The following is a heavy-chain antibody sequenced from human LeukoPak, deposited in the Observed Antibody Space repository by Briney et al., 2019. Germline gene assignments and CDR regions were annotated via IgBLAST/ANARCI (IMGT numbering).Heavy chain of an antibody. J-gene: IGHJ5*02. CDR3: AKGGLRFPFDP. Sequence: GGSLRLSCAASGFIFGRDSMNWVRQVPGRGLEWISYISRDSDIRYYADSVRGRFHISRDNAMNSLYLQMNSLRAEDTAVYYCAKGGLRFPFDPWGQGTLVTVSS. V-gene: IGHV3-48*01. D-gene: IGHD3-3*01. CDR1: GFIFGRDS. CDR2: ISRDSDIR.